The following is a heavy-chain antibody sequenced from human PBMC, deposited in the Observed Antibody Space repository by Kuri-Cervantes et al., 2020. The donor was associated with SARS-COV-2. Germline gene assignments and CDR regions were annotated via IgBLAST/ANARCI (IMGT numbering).Heavy chain of an antibody. CDR2: IYYDGSYK. V-gene: IGHV3-33*06. CDR3: AKEPPSNSGPAIY. Sequence: LSLTCAASGFTFSRYGMHWVRKAPGKGLECVAIIYYDGSYKRYAESVKGRFTISRDNSKNTLYLQMNSLSAEDTAVYYFAKEPPSNSGPAIYWGQGTLVTVSS. CDR1: GFTFSRYG. J-gene: IGHJ4*02. D-gene: IGHD1-1*01.